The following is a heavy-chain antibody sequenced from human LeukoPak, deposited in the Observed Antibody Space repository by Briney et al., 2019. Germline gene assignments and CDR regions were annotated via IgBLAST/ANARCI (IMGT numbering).Heavy chain of an antibody. Sequence: ASVKVSCKTSGYTFTDYYLHWVRQAPGQGLEWVGWIHPNTGATHHAQKFQGRLTMTRDTSISTVYMELTRPRSDDTAVYYCARDMGRYSGYDYDYWGQGTLVTASS. V-gene: IGHV1-2*02. J-gene: IGHJ4*02. CDR2: IHPNTGAT. CDR3: ARDMGRYSGYDYDY. D-gene: IGHD5-12*01. CDR1: GYTFTDYY.